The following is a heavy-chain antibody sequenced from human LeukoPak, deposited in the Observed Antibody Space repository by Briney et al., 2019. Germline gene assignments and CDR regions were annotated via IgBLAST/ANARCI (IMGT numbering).Heavy chain of an antibody. Sequence: SETLSLTCTVSGGSISSSSYYWGWIRQPPGKGLEWIGSIYYSGSTYYNPSLKSRVTVSVDTSKNQFSLKLSSVTAADTAVYYCARITGTTTDYWGQGTLVTVSS. CDR1: GGSISSSSYY. CDR2: IYYSGST. J-gene: IGHJ4*02. V-gene: IGHV4-39*07. CDR3: ARITGTTTDY. D-gene: IGHD1-20*01.